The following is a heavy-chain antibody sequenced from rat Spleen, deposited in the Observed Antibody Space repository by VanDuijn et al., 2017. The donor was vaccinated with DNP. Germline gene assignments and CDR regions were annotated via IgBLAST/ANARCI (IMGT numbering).Heavy chain of an antibody. V-gene: IGHV5S11*01. CDR2: ISTGGGNT. J-gene: IGHJ4*01. Sequence: EVQLVESGGGLVQPGRSMKLSCAASGFIFSNYYMAWVRQAPTKGLVWVASISTGGGNTYYRDSVKGRFTISRDNAKSTLFLQMGSLRSEETATYYCARVQLGYYGMDAWGQGTSVTVSS. D-gene: IGHD5-1*01. CDR3: ARVQLGYYGMDA. CDR1: GFIFSNYY.